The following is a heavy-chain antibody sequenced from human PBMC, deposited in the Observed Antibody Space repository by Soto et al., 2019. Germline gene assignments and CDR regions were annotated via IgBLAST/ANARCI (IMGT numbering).Heavy chain of an antibody. CDR1: GGSISSGDYY. CDR2: IYYSGSA. Sequence: SETLSLTCTVSGGSISSGDYYWSWIRQPPGKGLEWIGYIYYSGSAYYNPSLKSRVTISVDTSKNQFSLKLSSVTAADTAVYYCASHRTFWPFDSWGQGTVVTVSS. J-gene: IGHJ4*02. V-gene: IGHV4-30-4*01. D-gene: IGHD2-8*01. CDR3: ASHRTFWPFDS.